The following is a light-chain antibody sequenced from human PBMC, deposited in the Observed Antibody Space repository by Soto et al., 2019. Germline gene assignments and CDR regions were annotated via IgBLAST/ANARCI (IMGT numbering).Light chain of an antibody. V-gene: IGKV3-20*01. J-gene: IGKJ1*01. Sequence: EIVLTQSPGTLSLSPGERATPSCRASQSVASNNLAWYQQKNGQPPRILIYGASSRDRGIPDRFTGSGSGTDFILTISRLEPEDFEVYYCQQYGSSPRTFGQGTKVDI. CDR2: GAS. CDR1: QSVASNN. CDR3: QQYGSSPRT.